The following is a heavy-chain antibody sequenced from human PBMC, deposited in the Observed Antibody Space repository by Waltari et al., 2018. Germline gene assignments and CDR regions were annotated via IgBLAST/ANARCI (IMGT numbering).Heavy chain of an antibody. CDR1: GYSIRSGYY. Sequence: QVQLQESGPGLVKPSETLSLTCAVSGYSIRSGYYWGWIRQPPGKGLEWIGSIYHSGSTYYNPSLKSRVTISVDTSKNQFSLKLSSVTAADTAVYYCASHDYGDPFDYWGQGTLVTVSS. CDR2: IYHSGST. CDR3: ASHDYGDPFDY. V-gene: IGHV4-38-2*01. D-gene: IGHD4-17*01. J-gene: IGHJ4*02.